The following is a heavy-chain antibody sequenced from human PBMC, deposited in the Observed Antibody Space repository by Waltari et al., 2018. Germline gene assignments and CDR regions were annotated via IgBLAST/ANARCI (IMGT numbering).Heavy chain of an antibody. V-gene: IGHV3-74*01. D-gene: IGHD6-13*01. CDR2: INRDGSST. CDR1: GFTCSSYL. Sequence: EVQLVESGGGLVQPGGSLRRSCAASGFTCSSYLVHWVLQAPGKGLVWVSHINRDGSSTNYADSVKGRFTISRDNAKNTLYLQMNSLRAEDTAVYYCESQITAAGYWGQGTLVTVSS. J-gene: IGHJ4*02. CDR3: ESQITAAGY.